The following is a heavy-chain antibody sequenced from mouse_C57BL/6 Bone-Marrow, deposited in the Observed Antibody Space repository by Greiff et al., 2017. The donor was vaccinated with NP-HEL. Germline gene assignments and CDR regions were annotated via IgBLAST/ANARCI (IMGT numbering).Heavy chain of an antibody. CDR3: APKGNYGAMDY. J-gene: IGHJ4*01. D-gene: IGHD2-1*01. CDR1: GFSLSTFGMG. CDR2: IWWDDDK. Sequence: QVTLKESGPGILQPSQTLSLTCSFSGFSLSTFGMGVGWIRQPSGKGLEWLAHIWWDDDKYYNPALKSRLTISKATSKHQVLLKIANLDTADTATYYCAPKGNYGAMDYWGQGTSVTVSS. V-gene: IGHV8-8*01.